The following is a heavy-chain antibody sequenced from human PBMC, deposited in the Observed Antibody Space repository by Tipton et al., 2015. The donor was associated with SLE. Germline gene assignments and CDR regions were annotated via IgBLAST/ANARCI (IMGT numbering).Heavy chain of an antibody. Sequence: TLSLTCTVSGGSVSSGSYYWSWIRQPPGKGLEWIGYIYYRGSTNYNPSLKSRVTISVDTSKNQFSLKLSSVTAADTAVYYCARLGGTSGFFDLWGRGTLVTVPS. CDR2: IYYRGST. CDR1: GGSVSSGSYY. D-gene: IGHD4-23*01. J-gene: IGHJ2*01. CDR3: ARLGGTSGFFDL. V-gene: IGHV4-61*01.